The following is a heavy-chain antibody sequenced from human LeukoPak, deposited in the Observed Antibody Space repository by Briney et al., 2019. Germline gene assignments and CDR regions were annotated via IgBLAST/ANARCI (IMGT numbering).Heavy chain of an antibody. CDR3: ARVTGDDFWSGYSWAYYFDY. J-gene: IGHJ4*02. CDR1: GYSISSGYY. CDR2: IYHSGST. Sequence: SETLSLTCAVSGYSISSGYYWGWIRQPPGKGLEWIGSIYHSGSTYYNPSLKSRVTISVDTSKNQFSLKLSSVTAADTAVYYRARVTGDDFWSGYSWAYYFDYWGQGTLVTVSS. D-gene: IGHD3-3*01. V-gene: IGHV4-38-2*01.